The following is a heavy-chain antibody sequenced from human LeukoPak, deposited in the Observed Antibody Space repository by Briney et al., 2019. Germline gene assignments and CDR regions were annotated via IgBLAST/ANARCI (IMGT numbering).Heavy chain of an antibody. CDR1: GVSISSGDYY. CDR3: ARVRYPGGFDY. D-gene: IGHD1-1*01. CDR2: IYYSGST. Sequence: SETLSLTCTVSGVSISSGDYYWRWIRQPPGKGLEWIGYIYYSGSTYYNPSLKSRITISADTSKNQFSLKLSSVTAADTAVCYCARVRYPGGFDYWGQGTLVTVSS. V-gene: IGHV4-30-4*01. J-gene: IGHJ4*02.